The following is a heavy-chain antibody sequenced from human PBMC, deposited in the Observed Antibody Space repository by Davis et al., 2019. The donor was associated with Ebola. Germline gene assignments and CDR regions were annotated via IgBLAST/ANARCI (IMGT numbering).Heavy chain of an antibody. V-gene: IGHV7-4-1*02. Sequence: ASVKVSCKASGGSFSTSAINWVRQAPGQGLEWMGWINTNTGNPTYAQGFTGRFVFSLDTSVNTAYLQISSLKAEDTAVFYCAKYSRYAFDIWGQGTMVTVSS. J-gene: IGHJ3*02. CDR1: GGSFSTSA. D-gene: IGHD2-15*01. CDR3: AKYSRYAFDI. CDR2: INTNTGNP.